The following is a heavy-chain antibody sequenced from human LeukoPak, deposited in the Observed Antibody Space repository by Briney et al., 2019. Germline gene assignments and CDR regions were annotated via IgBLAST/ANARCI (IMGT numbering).Heavy chain of an antibody. Sequence: GGSLRLSCVASGFTVSNNYMAWVRQAPGKGLEWVSILYSGGSTYYADSVKGRFTISRDNSENTVYLQMNSLRAEDTAVYYCARGVPFDYDYVWGSYRPEPLYYFDYWGQGTLVTVSS. V-gene: IGHV3-66*01. CDR3: ARGVPFDYDYVWGSYRPEPLYYFDY. J-gene: IGHJ4*02. D-gene: IGHD3-16*02. CDR1: GFTVSNNY. CDR2: LYSGGST.